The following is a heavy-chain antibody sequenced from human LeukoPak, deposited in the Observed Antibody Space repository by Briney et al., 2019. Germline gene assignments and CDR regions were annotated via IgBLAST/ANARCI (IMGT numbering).Heavy chain of an antibody. D-gene: IGHD2-2*02. V-gene: IGHV1-69*13. Sequence: ASVKVSCKASGGTFSSYATSWVRQAPGQGLEWMGGIIPIFGTANYAQKFQGRVTITADESTSTAYMELRSLRSDDTAVYYCARDCSSTSCYKGRFYYYYMDVWGKGTTVTVSS. J-gene: IGHJ6*03. CDR1: GGTFSSYA. CDR3: ARDCSSTSCYKGRFYYYYMDV. CDR2: IIPIFGTA.